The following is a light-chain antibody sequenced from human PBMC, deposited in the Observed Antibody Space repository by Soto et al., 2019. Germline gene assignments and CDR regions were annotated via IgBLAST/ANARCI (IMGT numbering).Light chain of an antibody. CDR1: QSVSSTS. CDR3: VQTYSTPPT. V-gene: IGKV3-20*01. CDR2: GAS. Sequence: EIVLTQSPGTLSFSPGERATLSCRASQSVSSTSLAWYQQKPGQAPRLLIYGASNRATGIPDRFSGSGSGTDFTLTISRLEPEDFATYYCVQTYSTPPTFGQGTKVE. J-gene: IGKJ1*01.